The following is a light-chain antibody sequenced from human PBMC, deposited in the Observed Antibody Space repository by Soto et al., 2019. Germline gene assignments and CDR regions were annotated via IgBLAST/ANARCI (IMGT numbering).Light chain of an antibody. CDR1: QSVLYSSHNKNY. CDR3: QQYYSTPLA. V-gene: IGKV4-1*01. CDR2: WAS. J-gene: IGKJ1*01. Sequence: DIVMTQSPDSLAVSLGERATINCKSSQSVLYSSHNKNYLAWYQQKPRQPPKLLIYWASTRESGVPDRFSGSGSGTDFTLTISSLQAEDVAVYYYQQYYSTPLAFGQGTKVEIK.